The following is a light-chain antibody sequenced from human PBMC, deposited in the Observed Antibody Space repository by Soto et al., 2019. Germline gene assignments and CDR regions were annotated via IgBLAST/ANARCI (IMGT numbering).Light chain of an antibody. CDR3: QQYNTWPPIT. CDR1: QCVSSK. V-gene: IGKV3-15*01. Sequence: EIVMTQSPATLAVSAGERATLSCRASQCVSSKLVWYQQKRGQAPRLLIYGASTRASGIPARFSGSGSGTEFTLTISSLQSEDFAVYYCQQYNTWPPITFGQGTRLET. J-gene: IGKJ5*01. CDR2: GAS.